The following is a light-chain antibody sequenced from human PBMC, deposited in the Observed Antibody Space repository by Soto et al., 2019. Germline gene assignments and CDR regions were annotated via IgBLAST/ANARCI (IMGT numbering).Light chain of an antibody. V-gene: IGKV3D-20*01. Sequence: TQSPANLSLSPRERATLSCGASQSVSSSYLAWYQQKPGLAPRLLIYDASSRATGIPDRFSGSGYGTDFNLTISRLETEDFAVYYCQQYGSSSITFGQGTRLEIK. CDR1: QSVSSSY. J-gene: IGKJ5*01. CDR3: QQYGSSSIT. CDR2: DAS.